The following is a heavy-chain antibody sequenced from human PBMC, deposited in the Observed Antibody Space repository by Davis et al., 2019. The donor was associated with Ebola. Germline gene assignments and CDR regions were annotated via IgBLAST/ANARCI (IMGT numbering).Heavy chain of an antibody. CDR3: TTWGNSLYYYDRKDDY. D-gene: IGHD3-22*01. CDR2: IKSNTDGGTT. CDR1: GFTFSNAW. J-gene: IGHJ4*02. V-gene: IGHV3-15*01. Sequence: GESLKISCAASGFTFSNAWMNWVRQAPGKGLEWVGRIKSNTDGGTTDYAAPVKGRFTISRDDSKNTLYLQTNSLKTEDTAVYYCTTWGNSLYYYDRKDDYWGQGTLVTVSS.